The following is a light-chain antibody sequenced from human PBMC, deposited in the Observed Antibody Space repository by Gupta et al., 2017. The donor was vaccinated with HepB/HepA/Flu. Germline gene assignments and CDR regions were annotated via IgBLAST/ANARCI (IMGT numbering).Light chain of an antibody. CDR1: SSNIGARFD. V-gene: IGLV1-40*01. Sequence: QSVLTQPPSVSGAPGQRITISCTGSSSNIGARFDVHWYQHLPGTAPKLLIYGDTNRPSGVPDRFSGSKSGTSASPAITGLQSEDETIYYCQSYDSSLSAPVFGGGTKLTVL. J-gene: IGLJ3*02. CDR3: QSYDSSLSAPV. CDR2: GDT.